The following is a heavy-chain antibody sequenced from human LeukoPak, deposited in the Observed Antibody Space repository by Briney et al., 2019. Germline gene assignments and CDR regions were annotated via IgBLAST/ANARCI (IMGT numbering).Heavy chain of an antibody. Sequence: SETLSLTCTVSGGSISSYYWSWIRQPPGKGLEWIGYIYYSGSTNYNPSLKSRVTISVDTSKNQFSLKLSSVTAADTAVYYCARGQRGSYYYYYMDVWGKGTTVTVSS. CDR1: GGSISSYY. CDR3: ARGQRGSYYYYYMDV. CDR2: IYYSGST. V-gene: IGHV4-59*01. J-gene: IGHJ6*03.